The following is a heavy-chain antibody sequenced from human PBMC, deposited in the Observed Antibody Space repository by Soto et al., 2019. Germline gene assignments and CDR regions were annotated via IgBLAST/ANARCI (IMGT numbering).Heavy chain of an antibody. D-gene: IGHD2-15*01. V-gene: IGHV3-49*04. CDR1: GFTFGDYA. J-gene: IGHJ4*02. CDR2: IRSKAYGGTT. Sequence: GGSLRLSCTASGFTFGDYAMSWVRQAPGKGLEWVGFIRSKAYGGTTEYAASVKGRFTISRDDSKSIAYLQMNSLKTEDTAVYYCTREYCSGGSCYRGAHDYWGQGTLVTVSS. CDR3: TREYCSGGSCYRGAHDY.